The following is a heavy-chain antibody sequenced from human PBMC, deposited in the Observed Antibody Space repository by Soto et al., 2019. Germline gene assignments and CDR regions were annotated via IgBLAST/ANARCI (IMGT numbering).Heavy chain of an antibody. J-gene: IGHJ1*01. CDR3: AIGANYYDSSGYYLGYFQH. CDR2: IYSGGST. V-gene: IGHV3-53*01. CDR1: GFTVSSNY. D-gene: IGHD3-22*01. Sequence: EVQLVESGGGLIQPGGSLRLSCAASGFTVSSNYMSWVRQAPGKGLEWVSVIYSGGSTYYADSVKGRFTISRDNSKNTLYLQMTSVRAEDTAVYYCAIGANYYDSSGYYLGYFQHWGQGTLVTVSS.